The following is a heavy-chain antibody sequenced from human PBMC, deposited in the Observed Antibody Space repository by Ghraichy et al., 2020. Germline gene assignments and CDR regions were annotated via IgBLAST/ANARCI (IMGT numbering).Heavy chain of an antibody. Sequence: GGSLRLSCAASGFIFSNYVMNWVRQAPGKGLEWVSSITGSGASTYYADSVKGRFTISRDNSGNTLYLQMNSLRDEDTAVYFCARVVSTVGWYEDSWGQGTLVTVSS. CDR1: GFIFSNYV. J-gene: IGHJ5*02. V-gene: IGHV3-23*01. CDR3: ARVVSTVGWYEDS. D-gene: IGHD6-19*01. CDR2: ITGSGAST.